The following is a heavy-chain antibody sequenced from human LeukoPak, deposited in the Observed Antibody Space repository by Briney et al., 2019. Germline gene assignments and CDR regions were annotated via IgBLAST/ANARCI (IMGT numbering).Heavy chain of an antibody. J-gene: IGHJ4*02. V-gene: IGHV4-39*01. CDR1: GGSISNSNYY. CDR2: IYYTGST. D-gene: IGHD1-26*01. Sequence: PSETLSLTCSVSGGSISNSNYYWGWIRQPPGKGLEWIASIYYTGSTYYNPSLKSRVTISVDTSKNQFSLRLSSVTAADTAMFYCARHVYTYGELPYYFDYWGQGTLAPVSS. CDR3: ARHVYTYGELPYYFDY.